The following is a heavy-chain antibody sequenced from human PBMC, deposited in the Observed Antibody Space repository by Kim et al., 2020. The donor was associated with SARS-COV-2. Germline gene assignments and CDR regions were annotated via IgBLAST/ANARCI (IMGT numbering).Heavy chain of an antibody. Sequence: GGSLRLSCAASGFTFSDYYMSWIRQAPGKGLEWVSYISSSGSTIYYADSVKGRFTISRDNAKNSLYLQMNSLRAEDTAVYYCARDLLYGDYDKSYYGMDVWGQGTTVTVSS. D-gene: IGHD4-17*01. J-gene: IGHJ6*02. V-gene: IGHV3-11*01. CDR2: ISSSGSTI. CDR1: GFTFSDYY. CDR3: ARDLLYGDYDKSYYGMDV.